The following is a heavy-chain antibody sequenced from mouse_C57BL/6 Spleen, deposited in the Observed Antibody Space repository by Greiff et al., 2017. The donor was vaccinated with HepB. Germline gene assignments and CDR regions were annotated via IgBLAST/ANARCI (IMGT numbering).Heavy chain of an antibody. J-gene: IGHJ2*01. V-gene: IGHV1-82*01. CDR3: AREELGYYCDY. CDR1: GYAFSSSW. Sequence: QVQLQQSGPELVKPGASVKISCKASGYAFSSSWMNWVKQRPGKGLEWIGRIYPGDGDTNYNGKFKGKATLTADKSSSTAYMQLSSLTSEDSAVYFCAREELGYYCDYWGQGTTLTVSS. CDR2: IYPGDGDT. D-gene: IGHD4-1*01.